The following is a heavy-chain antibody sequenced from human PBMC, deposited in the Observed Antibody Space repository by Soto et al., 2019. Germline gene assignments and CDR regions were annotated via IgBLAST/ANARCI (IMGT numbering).Heavy chain of an antibody. CDR3: AREAAYYDFWSGYFPPRDYYYYGMEV. V-gene: IGHV1-18*01. D-gene: IGHD3-3*01. Sequence: GASVKVSCKASGYTFTSYGISWVRQAPGQGLEWMGWISAYNGNTNYAQKLQGRVTMTTDTSTSTAYMELRSLRSDDTAVYYCAREAAYYDFWSGYFPPRDYYYYGMEVWGQGTTVTVSS. CDR2: ISAYNGNT. CDR1: GYTFTSYG. J-gene: IGHJ6*02.